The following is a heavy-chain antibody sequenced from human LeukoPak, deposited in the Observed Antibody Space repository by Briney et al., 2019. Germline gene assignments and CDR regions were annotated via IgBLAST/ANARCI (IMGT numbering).Heavy chain of an antibody. CDR1: GFTFSSYA. Sequence: GGSLRLSCAASGFTFSSYAMHWVRQAPGKGLEWVAVISYDGSNKYYADSVKGRFTISRDNSKNTLYLQMNSLRAEDTAVYYCAKWVIGRNFDYWGQGTLVTVSS. CDR3: AKWVIGRNFDY. CDR2: ISYDGSNK. V-gene: IGHV3-30*07. D-gene: IGHD3-16*02. J-gene: IGHJ4*02.